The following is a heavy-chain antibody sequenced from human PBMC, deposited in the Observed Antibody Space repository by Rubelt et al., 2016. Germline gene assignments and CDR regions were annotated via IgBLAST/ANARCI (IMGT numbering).Heavy chain of an antibody. CDR1: GFTVYNNF. Sequence: EVRLVESGGGLIQPGGSLRLSCAASGFTVYNNFMSWVRQAPGEGLEWLSVIYSGGDTSYADSVKGRFTISRANSQNTLFLQMNSLRAEDTAVYYCARGECGGVSGGFDYWGQGALVTVSS. D-gene: IGHD3-16*01. J-gene: IGHJ4*02. CDR2: IYSGGDT. CDR3: ARGECGGVSGGFDY. V-gene: IGHV3-53*01.